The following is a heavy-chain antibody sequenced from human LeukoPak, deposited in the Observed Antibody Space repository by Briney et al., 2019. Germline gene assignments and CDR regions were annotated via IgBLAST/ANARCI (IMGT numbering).Heavy chain of an antibody. CDR1: GFTFSSYA. J-gene: IGHJ4*02. CDR2: ISSNGGST. V-gene: IGHV3-64D*06. D-gene: IGHD3-10*01. CDR3: VKDRYGLWFRESRLDY. Sequence: GGSLRLSCSASGFTFSSYAMHWVRQAPGKGLEYVSAISSNGGSTYYADSVKGRFTISRDNSKNTLYLQMSSLRAEDTAVYYCVKDRYGLWFRESRLDYWGQGTLVTVSS.